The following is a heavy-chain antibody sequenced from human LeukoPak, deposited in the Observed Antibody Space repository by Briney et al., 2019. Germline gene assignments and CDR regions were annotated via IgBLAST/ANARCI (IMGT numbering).Heavy chain of an antibody. CDR2: ISGSGGST. CDR3: AKEVFPYYYDSSGYSRQTFDY. V-gene: IGHV3-23*01. CDR1: GFTFSSYA. D-gene: IGHD3-22*01. Sequence: PGGSLRLSCAASGFTFSSYAMSWVRQVPGKGLEWVSAISGSGGSTYYADSVKGRFTISRDNSKNTLYLQMNSLRAEDTAVYYCAKEVFPYYYDSSGYSRQTFDYWGQGTLVTVSS. J-gene: IGHJ4*02.